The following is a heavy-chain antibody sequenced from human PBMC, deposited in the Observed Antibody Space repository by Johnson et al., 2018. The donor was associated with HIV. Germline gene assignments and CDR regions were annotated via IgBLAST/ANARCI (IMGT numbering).Heavy chain of an antibody. CDR2: IGTGGDT. CDR3: ARALRTALGSPWNGGYDAFDI. CDR1: GCTFSSYD. J-gene: IGHJ3*02. Sequence: VQLVESGGGLVQPGGSLRLSCAASGCTFSSYDMHWVRQATGKGLEWVSAIGTGGDTYYPGSVKGRFPISRENAKNSLYLQMNSLRAGDTAVYYCARALRTALGSPWNGGYDAFDIWGQGTMVTVSS. V-gene: IGHV3-13*01. D-gene: IGHD1-1*01.